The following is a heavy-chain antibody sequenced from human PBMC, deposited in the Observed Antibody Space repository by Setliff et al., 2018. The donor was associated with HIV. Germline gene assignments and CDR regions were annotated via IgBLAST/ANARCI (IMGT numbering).Heavy chain of an antibody. D-gene: IGHD1-26*01. V-gene: IGHV4-59*11. CDR2: IYYSVNN. Sequence: SETLSLTCAVSGVSITSHYWSWIRQPPGKGLEWIGFIYYSVNNNYNPSLKSRVSISLDASRNQFSLELISVTAADTAVYYCAGGPGTTSIDYWAQGTLVTVSS. CDR3: AGGPGTTSIDY. CDR1: GVSITSHY. J-gene: IGHJ4*02.